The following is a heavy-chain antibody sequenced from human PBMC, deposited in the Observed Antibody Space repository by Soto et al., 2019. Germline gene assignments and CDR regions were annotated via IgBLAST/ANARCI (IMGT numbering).Heavy chain of an antibody. V-gene: IGHV3-74*01. CDR2: IDTGGSVT. Sequence: GGSLRLSCAASGLTFSGYWMHWVRQAPGKGLVWVSRIDTGGSVTNYADSVEGRFTISRDDAKNTLYLQMNSLSAEDTAVYYCARDTPYNWFDPWGQGILVTVSS. J-gene: IGHJ5*02. CDR3: ARDTPYNWFDP. CDR1: GLTFSGYW.